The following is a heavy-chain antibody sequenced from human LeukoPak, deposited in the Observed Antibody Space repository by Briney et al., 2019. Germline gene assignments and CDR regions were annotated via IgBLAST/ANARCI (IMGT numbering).Heavy chain of an antibody. CDR2: ISSTSRSSYI. V-gene: IGHV3-21*01. D-gene: IGHD1-26*01. Sequence: PGGSLRLSCAASGFSFSSYSMNWVRQAPGKGLEWVSSISSTSRSSYIFYAESVKGRFTISRDNTKNSLFLQMNSLVAEDTAVYYCAGKWELLPSEDYWGQGTLVTVSS. J-gene: IGHJ4*02. CDR3: AGKWELLPSEDY. CDR1: GFSFSSYS.